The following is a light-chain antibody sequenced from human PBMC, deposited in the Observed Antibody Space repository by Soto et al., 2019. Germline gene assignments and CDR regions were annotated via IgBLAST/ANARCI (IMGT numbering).Light chain of an antibody. J-gene: IGKJ3*01. CDR2: DAS. Sequence: DIQMTQSPSTPSASVGDRVTITCRASQSISEYLAWYQQKPGKAPKVLIYDASILESGVPSRFSGRGSGRQFTLTISSLHPDDFATYYGQQSSSDFFSFGPGTKVDIK. CDR1: QSISEY. V-gene: IGKV1-5*01. CDR3: QQSSSDFFS.